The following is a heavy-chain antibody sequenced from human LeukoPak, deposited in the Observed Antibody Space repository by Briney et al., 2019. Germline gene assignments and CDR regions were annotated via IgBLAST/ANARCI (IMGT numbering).Heavy chain of an antibody. CDR3: AKATKNWGSGNYFDY. CDR1: GFSFSSYA. J-gene: IGHJ4*02. CDR2: ISGGGDKT. D-gene: IGHD7-27*01. V-gene: IGHV3-23*01. Sequence: GGSLRLSCAASGFSFSSYAMSWVRRAPGKGLEWVTAISGGGDKTHYADSVKGRFTIFRDNSKNTLYMQMNSLRAEDTAVYYCAKATKNWGSGNYFDYWGQGTLVTVSS.